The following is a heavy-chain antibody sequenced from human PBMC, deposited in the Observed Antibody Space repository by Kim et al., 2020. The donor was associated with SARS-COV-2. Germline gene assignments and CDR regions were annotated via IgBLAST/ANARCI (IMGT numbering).Heavy chain of an antibody. D-gene: IGHD3-22*01. CDR2: ISYDGSDK. J-gene: IGHJ6*01. Sequence: GGSLRLSCAASGFTFSSYGMHWVRQAPGKGLEWVAVISYDGSDKYYADSVKGRFTISRDNSKNTLYLQMNSLRAEDTAVYYCAKEGYYNSSGYYTPSDYG. V-gene: IGHV3-30*18. CDR1: GFTFSSYG. CDR3: AKEGYYNSSGYYTPSDYG.